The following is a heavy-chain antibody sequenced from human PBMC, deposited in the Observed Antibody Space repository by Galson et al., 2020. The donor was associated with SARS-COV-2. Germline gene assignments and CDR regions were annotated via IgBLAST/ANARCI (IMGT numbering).Heavy chain of an antibody. CDR2: IIPIFGTA. CDR3: ARDFYHMVRPDYYYYYVDV. Sequence: SVKVSCKASGCTFSSYAISWVRQAPGQGLEWMGRIIPIFGTANYAQKFQGRVTITADESTSTAYMELSSLRSEDTAVYYCARDFYHMVRPDYYYYYVDVWGKGTTVTISS. D-gene: IGHD3-10*01. CDR1: GCTFSSYA. V-gene: IGHV1-69*13. J-gene: IGHJ6*03.